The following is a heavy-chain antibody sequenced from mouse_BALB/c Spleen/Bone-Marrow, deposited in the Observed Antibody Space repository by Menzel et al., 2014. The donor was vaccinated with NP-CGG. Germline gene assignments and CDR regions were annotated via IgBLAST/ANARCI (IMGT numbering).Heavy chain of an antibody. V-gene: IGHV1S135*01. D-gene: IGHD2-1*01. J-gene: IGHJ3*01. CDR1: GYAFTSYN. CDR3: ARVYDAWIAY. Sequence: EVHLAESGPELVKPGASVKLSCKASGYAFTSYNMYWVKQRHGQRPEWIGYIDPYNGGTSYNQKFKGKTTLTVDKYSSTAYMHLNSLTSEVSAVYYSARVYDAWIAYWGPGTLVTVSA. CDR2: IDPYNGGT.